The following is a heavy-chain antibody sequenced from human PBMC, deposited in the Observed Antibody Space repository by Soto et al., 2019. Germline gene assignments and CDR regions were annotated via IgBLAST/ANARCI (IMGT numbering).Heavy chain of an antibody. Sequence: GGSLRLSCAASGFTFSSYAMSWVRQAPGKGLEWVSAISGSGGSTYYADSVKGRFTISRDNSKNTLYLQMNSLRAEDTAVYYCAKGSGGYYYYYYMDVWGKGTTVTVSS. CDR1: GFTFSSYA. CDR3: AKGSGGYYYYYYMDV. J-gene: IGHJ6*03. D-gene: IGHD3-10*01. V-gene: IGHV3-23*01. CDR2: ISGSGGST.